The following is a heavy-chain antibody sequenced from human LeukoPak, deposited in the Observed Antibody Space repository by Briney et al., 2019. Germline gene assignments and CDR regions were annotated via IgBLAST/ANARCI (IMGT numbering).Heavy chain of an antibody. CDR1: GGSISSSSYY. D-gene: IGHD3-10*01. V-gene: IGHV4-39*01. J-gene: IGHJ4*02. CDR2: IYYSGST. Sequence: SETLPLTCTVSGGSISSSSYYWGWIRQPPGKGLEWIGSIYYSGSTYYNPSLKSRVTISVDTSKNQFSLKLSSVTAADTAVYYCARRGVITLFDYWGQGTLVTVSS. CDR3: ARRGVITLFDY.